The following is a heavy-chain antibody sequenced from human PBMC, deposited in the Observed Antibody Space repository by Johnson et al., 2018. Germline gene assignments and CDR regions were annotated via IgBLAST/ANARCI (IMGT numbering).Heavy chain of an antibody. Sequence: QVQLQQWGAGLLKPSETLSLTCAVYGGSFSGYYWSWIRQPPGKGLEWIGEINPSGSTNYNPSLKCRVTMSLDPPKNQFSLKFTSVTAADTAAFFRGRGRRKKMVRGTTNLFLDQYDDYMDVWDKGTTVTVSS. CDR1: GGSFSGYY. CDR3: GRGRRKKMVRGTTNLFLDQYDDYMDV. J-gene: IGHJ6*03. CDR2: INPSGST. D-gene: IGHD3-10*01. V-gene: IGHV4-34*01.